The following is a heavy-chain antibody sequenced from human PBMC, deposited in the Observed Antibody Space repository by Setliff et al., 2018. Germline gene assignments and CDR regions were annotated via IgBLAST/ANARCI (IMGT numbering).Heavy chain of an antibody. CDR1: GFTFSSYS. CDR2: IDKDGTTT. J-gene: IGHJ4*02. D-gene: IGHD3-22*01. CDR3: ASSLEFYYDTNGFYGFDY. Sequence: VSGFTFSSYSMNWVRQTPGKGPVWVSRIDKDGTTTSYADSVKGRFIISRDNAKNTLYLQMKSLRAEDTAVYYCASSLEFYYDTNGFYGFDYWGQGTRVTVSS. V-gene: IGHV3-74*01.